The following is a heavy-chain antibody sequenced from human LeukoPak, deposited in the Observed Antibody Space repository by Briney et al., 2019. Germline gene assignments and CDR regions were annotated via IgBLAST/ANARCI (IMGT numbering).Heavy chain of an antibody. Sequence: ASVKVSCKASGYTFTSYDINWVRQATGQGLEWMGWMNPNSGNTGYAQKFQGRVTMTRNTSISTAYMELSSLRSEDTAVYYCAREGSYYYGSGSYYKGYFQHWGQGTLVTVSS. D-gene: IGHD3-10*01. J-gene: IGHJ1*01. V-gene: IGHV1-8*01. CDR1: GYTFTSYD. CDR3: AREGSYYYGSGSYYKGYFQH. CDR2: MNPNSGNT.